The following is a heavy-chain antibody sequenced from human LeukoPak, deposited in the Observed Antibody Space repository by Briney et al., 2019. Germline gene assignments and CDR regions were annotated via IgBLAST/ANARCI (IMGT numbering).Heavy chain of an antibody. J-gene: IGHJ4*02. Sequence: GGSLRLSCAASGFAFSNYAMNWVRQAPGKGLEWVSAISDGAGGRTYYTDSVKGRFTISRDNSKNTLYLQLNSLRAEDTAVYYCAKEDVDTSFDYWGQGALVTVSS. CDR1: GFAFSNYA. D-gene: IGHD5-18*01. V-gene: IGHV3-23*01. CDR2: ISDGAGGRT. CDR3: AKEDVDTSFDY.